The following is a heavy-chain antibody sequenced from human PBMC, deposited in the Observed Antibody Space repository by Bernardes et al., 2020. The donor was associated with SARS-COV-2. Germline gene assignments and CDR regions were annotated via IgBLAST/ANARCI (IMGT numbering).Heavy chain of an antibody. CDR3: ARESDWNYVFDY. CDR2: NTNNSGYK. CDR1: EFTLSSYA. Sequence: GGSLRPSCAASEFTLSSYARSWVRQGPGKGLEWVSSNTNNSGYKDYADSVKGRFTISRDNAKNSLYLQMNSLRAEDTAVYFCARESDWNYVFDYWGQGTLVTVSS. V-gene: IGHV3-21*01. J-gene: IGHJ4*02. D-gene: IGHD1-7*01.